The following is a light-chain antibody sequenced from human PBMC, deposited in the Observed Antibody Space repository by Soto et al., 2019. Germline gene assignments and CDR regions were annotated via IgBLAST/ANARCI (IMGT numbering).Light chain of an antibody. CDR1: QSISSY. CDR3: QQYDSYSWT. Sequence: DIQMTQSPSSLSASVGDRVTITCRASQSISSYLNWYQQKPGKAPKLLIYDVSSLESGVPSRFSGSGSGTEFILTISSLQPDDFATYYCQQYDSYSWTFGQGTKVDI. J-gene: IGKJ1*01. V-gene: IGKV1-5*01. CDR2: DVS.